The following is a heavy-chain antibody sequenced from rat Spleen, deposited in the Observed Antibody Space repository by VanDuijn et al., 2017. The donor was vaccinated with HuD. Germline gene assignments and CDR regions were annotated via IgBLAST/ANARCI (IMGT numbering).Heavy chain of an antibody. CDR3: ARLAGY. Sequence: QVQLKESGPGLVKPSETLSLTCTVSGFSLTSYHVSWVRQPPGKGLEWMGVMWGDGTTAYNSALKSRLSINRDTSKSQVFLKMNSLQTEDTATYYCARLAGYWGQGVMVTVSS. J-gene: IGHJ2*01. V-gene: IGHV2-32*01. CDR1: GFSLTSYH. CDR2: MWGDGTT.